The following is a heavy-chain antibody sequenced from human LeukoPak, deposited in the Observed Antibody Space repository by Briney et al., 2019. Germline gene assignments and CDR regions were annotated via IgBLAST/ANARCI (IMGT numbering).Heavy chain of an antibody. CDR3: ARDTVPGIAVAGPDY. Sequence: ASVKVSCKASGYTFTSYAMNWVRQAPGQGLEWMGWINTNTGNPTYAQGFTGRFVLSLDTSVSTAYLQISSLKAEDTAVYYCARDTVPGIAVAGPDYWGQGTLVTVSS. V-gene: IGHV7-4-1*02. CDR1: GYTFTSYA. D-gene: IGHD6-19*01. CDR2: INTNTGNP. J-gene: IGHJ4*02.